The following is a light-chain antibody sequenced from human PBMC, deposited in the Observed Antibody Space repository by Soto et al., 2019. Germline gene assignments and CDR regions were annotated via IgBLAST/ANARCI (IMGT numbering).Light chain of an antibody. CDR2: DAS. CDR1: QSIRSW. J-gene: IGKJ1*01. Sequence: DIQMTQSPSTLSASVGDRVTITCRASQSIRSWLAWYQQRPVKAPKVLIYDASSLESGVPSRFSGSGSGTEFTLTISSLQPDDFATYYCQQYDNWPWTFGQGTKVDI. CDR3: QQYDNWPWT. V-gene: IGKV1-5*01.